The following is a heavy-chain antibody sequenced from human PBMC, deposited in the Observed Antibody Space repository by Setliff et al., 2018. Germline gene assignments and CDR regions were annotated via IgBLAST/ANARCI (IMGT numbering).Heavy chain of an antibody. CDR2: IYYSGST. V-gene: IGHV4-59*08. Sequence: SETLSLTCTVSGGSISSYYWSWIRQHPGKGLEWIGYIYYSGSTNYNPSLKSRVTISVDTSKNQFSLKLSSVTAADTAVYYCARHVGPSIAARHFLYYYYYYMDVWGKGTTVTVSS. J-gene: IGHJ6*03. CDR3: ARHVGPSIAARHFLYYYYYYMDV. D-gene: IGHD6-6*01. CDR1: GGSISSYY.